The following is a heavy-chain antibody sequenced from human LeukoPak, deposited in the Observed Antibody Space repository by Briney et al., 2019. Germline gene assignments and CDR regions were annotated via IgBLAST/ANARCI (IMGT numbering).Heavy chain of an antibody. CDR2: IYHSGST. CDR3: ARAQPKWDPPPMIDY. V-gene: IGHV4-30-2*01. J-gene: IGHJ4*02. Sequence: SQTLSLTCAVSGGSISSGGYSWSWIRQPPGKGLEWIGYIYHSGSTYYNPSLKSRVTISVDKSKNQFSLKLSSVTAADTAVYYCARAQPKWDPPPMIDYWGQGTLVTVSS. CDR1: GGSISSGGYS. D-gene: IGHD1-26*01.